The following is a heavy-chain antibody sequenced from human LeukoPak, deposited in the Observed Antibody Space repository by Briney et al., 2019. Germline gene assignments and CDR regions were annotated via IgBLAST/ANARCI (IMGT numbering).Heavy chain of an antibody. V-gene: IGHV4-39*01. J-gene: IGHJ4*02. D-gene: IGHD3-22*01. CDR1: GDSIGNSNYY. CDR3: ARGYDY. CDR2: INYSGNT. Sequence: PSETLSLTCTVSGDSIGNSNYYWGWIRQPPGKGLDWIGIINYSGNTYYNPSLRSRVSISVDTSRNQFSLNLNSMTASDTAVYYCARGYDYWGQGTLVTVSS.